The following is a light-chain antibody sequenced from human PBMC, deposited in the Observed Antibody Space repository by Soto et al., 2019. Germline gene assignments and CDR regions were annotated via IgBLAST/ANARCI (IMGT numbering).Light chain of an antibody. CDR3: QQSYSTPLT. J-gene: IGKJ4*01. V-gene: IGKV1-39*01. Sequence: DIQMTQSPSSLSASVGDRVTITCRASQSISSYLDWYQPTPGKAPKLVIYAASSLQSGVPSRFSGSGSGTDFTLTISSLQPEDFATYYCQQSYSTPLTFGGGTKVEIK. CDR2: AAS. CDR1: QSISSY.